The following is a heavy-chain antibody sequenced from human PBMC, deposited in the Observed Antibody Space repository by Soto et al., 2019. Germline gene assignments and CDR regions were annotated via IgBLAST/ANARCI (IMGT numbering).Heavy chain of an antibody. CDR2: ISGSGGST. J-gene: IGHJ4*02. Sequence: GGSLRLSCAASGFTFSSYAMSWVRQAPGKGLEWVSAISGSGGSTYYADSVKGRFTISRDNSKNTLYLQMNSLRAEDTAVYYCATGQYYYDSSAYYYSWGQGTLVTVSS. CDR3: ATGQYYYDSSAYYYS. V-gene: IGHV3-23*01. D-gene: IGHD3-22*01. CDR1: GFTFSSYA.